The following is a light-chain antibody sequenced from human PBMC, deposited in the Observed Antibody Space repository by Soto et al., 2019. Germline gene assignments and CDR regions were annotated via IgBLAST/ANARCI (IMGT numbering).Light chain of an antibody. V-gene: IGKV3-20*01. Sequence: EVVLTQSPGNLSLSPGERATLSCRASQSVSRNYIAWYQQKSGQAPRLLIYGASNRATGIPDRFSGSGSGTDFTLTISGLEPEDFAVYYCQQYDSSPQTFGQGAKVEIK. J-gene: IGKJ1*01. CDR3: QQYDSSPQT. CDR2: GAS. CDR1: QSVSRNY.